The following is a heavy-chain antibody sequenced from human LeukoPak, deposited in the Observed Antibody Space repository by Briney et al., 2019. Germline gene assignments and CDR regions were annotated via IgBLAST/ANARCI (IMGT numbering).Heavy chain of an antibody. V-gene: IGHV1-18*04. CDR2: ISSSNGDT. D-gene: IGHD4-23*01. CDR3: VRDSGWELRHFFFDD. Sequence: ASVKVSCKASGYTFTSYSINWVRRAPGQGLEWMGWISSSNGDTSYAQKVQDRVTMTTDTSTTTVYMELRSLGSDDTAIYYCVRDSGWELRHFFFDDWGQGTLVTVSS. J-gene: IGHJ4*02. CDR1: GYTFTSYS.